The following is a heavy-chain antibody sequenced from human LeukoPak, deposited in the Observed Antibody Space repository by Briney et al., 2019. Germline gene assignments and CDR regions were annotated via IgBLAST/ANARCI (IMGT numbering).Heavy chain of an antibody. V-gene: IGHV4-59*01. CDR1: GDSISSYY. J-gene: IGHJ4*02. D-gene: IGHD6-13*01. Sequence: SETLSPTCTVSGDSISSYYWSRIRQPPGKGLEWIGYIYHSGSTNYNPSLKSRVTISADTSKDQFSLKLASVTAADTAVYYCATGYSSTWYYFDYWGQGTLVTVSS. CDR3: ATGYSSTWYYFDY. CDR2: IYHSGST.